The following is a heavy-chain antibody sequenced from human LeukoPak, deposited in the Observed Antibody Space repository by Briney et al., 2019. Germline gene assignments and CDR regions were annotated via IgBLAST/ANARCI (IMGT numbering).Heavy chain of an antibody. CDR1: GFTFSSYW. D-gene: IGHD6-19*01. CDR3: ARAINSGWYVNTVD. V-gene: IGHV3-74*01. CDR2: INSDGSST. J-gene: IGHJ4*02. Sequence: PGGSLRLSCAASGFTFSSYWMHWVRQAPGKGLVWVSRINSDGSSTSYADSVKGRFTISRDNAKNTLYLQMNSLRAEDTAVYYCARAINSGWYVNTVDWGQGTLVTVSS.